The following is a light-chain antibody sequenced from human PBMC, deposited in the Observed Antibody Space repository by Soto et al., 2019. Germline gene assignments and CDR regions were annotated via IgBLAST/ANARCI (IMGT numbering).Light chain of an antibody. CDR1: QDITNF. CDR2: VAS. Sequence: DIQLTQSPSSLSASVGDRVTITCQASQDITNFLNWYQQKPGKAPKLLIYVASNLETGVPSRFSGSGSGTDFSFTISSLQPEDIATYYCQQYDVRPWTFGQGTTVEVK. V-gene: IGKV1-33*01. CDR3: QQYDVRPWT. J-gene: IGKJ1*01.